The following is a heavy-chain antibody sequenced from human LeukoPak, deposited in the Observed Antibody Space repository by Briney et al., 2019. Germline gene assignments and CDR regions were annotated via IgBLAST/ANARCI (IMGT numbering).Heavy chain of an antibody. CDR2: IYNSGNT. CDR3: ARHSGSRIDF. Sequence: KSSETLSLTCTVSGGSITTDYWSWVRQPPGKGLEWIGYIYNSGNTNYNPSLKSRVTISGDTSKNHFSLNLKSVTAADTAVYYCARHSGSRIDFWGQGTLVTVSS. CDR1: GGSITTDY. J-gene: IGHJ4*02. D-gene: IGHD1-26*01. V-gene: IGHV4-59*08.